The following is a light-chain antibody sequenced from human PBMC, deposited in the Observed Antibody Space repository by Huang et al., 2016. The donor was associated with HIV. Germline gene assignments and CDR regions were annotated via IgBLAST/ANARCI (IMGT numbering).Light chain of an antibody. J-gene: IGKJ3*01. CDR1: QDIGSY. Sequence: IQLTQSPSSLSASVGDRVTITCRASQDIGSYLAWYQQKPGKAPNLLIYAASTLESGVPSRFSGSGSGTYFTLTINNLQPEDFATYYCLQLNSYPGAFGPGTNVDV. CDR2: AAS. V-gene: IGKV1-9*01. CDR3: LQLNSYPGA.